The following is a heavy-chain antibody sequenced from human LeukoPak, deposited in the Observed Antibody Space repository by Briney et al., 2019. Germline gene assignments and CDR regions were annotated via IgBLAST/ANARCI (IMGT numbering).Heavy chain of an antibody. CDR1: GFTFSNYG. D-gene: IGHD6-19*01. V-gene: IGHV3-30*02. J-gene: IGHJ6*02. CDR3: ARDRPDSGWVPLRYYGMDV. Sequence: PGGSLRLSCAASGFTFSNYGMNWVRQAPGKGLEWVAFIRYDGSNKYYADSVKGRFTISRDNAKNTLYLQMNSLRAEDTAVYYCARDRPDSGWVPLRYYGMDVWGQGTTVTVSS. CDR2: IRYDGSNK.